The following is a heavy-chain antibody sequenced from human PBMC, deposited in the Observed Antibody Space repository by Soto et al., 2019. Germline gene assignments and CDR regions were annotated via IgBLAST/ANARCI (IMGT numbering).Heavy chain of an antibody. D-gene: IGHD3-16*01. Sequence: EVQLAESGGGLAQPGGSLRLSCAASGFTLSGYAMEWVRQAPGKGLEYVSGISSNGVGTYYANSVQGRFTISRDNSKNTVYLQMGSLRPEDMAVYYCARRACPEFYYNDVWGKGTTVTVAS. V-gene: IGHV3-64*01. CDR1: GFTLSGYA. CDR2: ISSNGVGT. J-gene: IGHJ6*03. CDR3: ARRACPEFYYNDV.